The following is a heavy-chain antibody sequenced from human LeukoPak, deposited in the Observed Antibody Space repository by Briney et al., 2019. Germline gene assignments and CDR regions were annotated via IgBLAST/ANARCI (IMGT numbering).Heavy chain of an antibody. Sequence: GGSLRLSCAASGFTFSSYAMSWVRQAPGKGLEWVSAISGSGGSTYYADSVKGRFTISRDNSKNTLYLQMNSLRAEDTAVYYCARDYYDSSGYYYFDYWGQGTLVTVSS. J-gene: IGHJ4*02. V-gene: IGHV3-23*01. D-gene: IGHD3-22*01. CDR3: ARDYYDSSGYYYFDY. CDR2: ISGSGGST. CDR1: GFTFSSYA.